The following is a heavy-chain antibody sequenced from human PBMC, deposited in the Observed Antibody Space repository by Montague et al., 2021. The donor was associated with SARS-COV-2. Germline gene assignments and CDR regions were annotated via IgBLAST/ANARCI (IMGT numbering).Heavy chain of an antibody. CDR1: GGSISSSSYY. Sequence: SETLSLTCTVSGGSISSSSYYWGWIRQPPGKGLEWIGSIYYSGSTYYXXXLKSRVTISVDTSENQFSLKLSSVTAADTAVYYCARVFPRWLQFDPYFDYWGQGTLVTVSS. CDR2: IYYSGST. J-gene: IGHJ4*02. D-gene: IGHD5-24*01. CDR3: ARVFPRWLQFDPYFDY. V-gene: IGHV4-39*07.